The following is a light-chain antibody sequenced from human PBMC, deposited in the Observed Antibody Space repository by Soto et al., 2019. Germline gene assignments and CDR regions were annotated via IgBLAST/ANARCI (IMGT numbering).Light chain of an antibody. CDR1: QSISSSY. CDR3: QQYGSSRFT. V-gene: IGKV3-20*01. CDR2: GAS. Sequence: EIVLTQSPGTLYLSPGERATLSCRASQSISSSYLAWYQQKPGQAPRLLVYGASSRATGIPDRFSGSGSGTDFTLTISRLEPEDFALYYCQQYGSSRFTFGPGTKVDIK. J-gene: IGKJ3*01.